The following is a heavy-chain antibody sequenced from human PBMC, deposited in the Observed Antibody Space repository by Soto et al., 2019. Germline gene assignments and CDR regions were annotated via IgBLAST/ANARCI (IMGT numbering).Heavy chain of an antibody. J-gene: IGHJ4*02. CDR2: ISSSSTYI. CDR1: GFTFRSYS. V-gene: IGHV3-21*01. CDR3: ARVLARNRNSDY. Sequence: PGGSLRLSCAASGFTFRSYSMNWVRQAPGKGLEWVSSISSSSTYIYYADSVKGRFTISRDNAKNSLHLQMNSLRAEDTAIYYCARVLARNRNSDYWGQGTLVTIAA.